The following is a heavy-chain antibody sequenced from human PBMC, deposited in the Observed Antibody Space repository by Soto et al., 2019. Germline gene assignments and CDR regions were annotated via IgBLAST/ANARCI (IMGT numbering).Heavy chain of an antibody. V-gene: IGHV3-23*01. CDR3: PKGAGLDY. CDR1: GFTFSTFD. D-gene: IGHD3-16*01. CDR2: ILGSTGNT. J-gene: IGHJ4*02. Sequence: EVQLLESGGGLVQPGGSLRLSCAASGFTFSTFDMSWVRQAPGKGLEWVSAILGSTGNTYYADSVKGRFTISKDNSENRLFLQINTLRPENTALFSCPKGAGLDYWGQERLVTVPS.